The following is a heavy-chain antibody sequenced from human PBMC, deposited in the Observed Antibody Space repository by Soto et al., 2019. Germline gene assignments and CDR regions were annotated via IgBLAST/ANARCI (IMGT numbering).Heavy chain of an antibody. CDR1: GFTFSSYG. CDR2: IWYDGSNK. J-gene: IGHJ6*02. V-gene: IGHV3-33*01. CDR3: ARGGPYYDILTGYFASPSALGMDV. D-gene: IGHD3-9*01. Sequence: GGSLRLSCAASGFTFSSYGMHWVRQAPGKGLEWVAVIWYDGSNKYYAGSVKGRFTISRDNSKNALYLQMNSLRAEDTAVYYCARGGPYYDILTGYFASPSALGMDVWGQGTTVTVSS.